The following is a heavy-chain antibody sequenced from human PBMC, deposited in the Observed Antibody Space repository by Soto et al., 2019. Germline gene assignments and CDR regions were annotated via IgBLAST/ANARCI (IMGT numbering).Heavy chain of an antibody. D-gene: IGHD3-22*01. J-gene: IGHJ4*02. Sequence: GGSLRLSCAASGFTFSSYSMNWVRQAPGKGLEWVSYISSSSSTIYYADSVKGRFTISRDNAKNSLYLQMNSLRDEDTAVYYCARDYQRFTMIVERTFDYWGQGTLVTVSS. V-gene: IGHV3-48*02. CDR2: ISSSSSTI. CDR3: ARDYQRFTMIVERTFDY. CDR1: GFTFSSYS.